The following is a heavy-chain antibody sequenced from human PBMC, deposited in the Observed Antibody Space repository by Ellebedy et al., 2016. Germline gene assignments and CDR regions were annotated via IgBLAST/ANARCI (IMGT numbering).Heavy chain of an antibody. J-gene: IGHJ3*02. CDR2: IYPGDSDT. Sequence: GESLKISXKGSGYSFTSYWIGWVRQMPGKGLEWMGIIYPGDSDTRYSPSFQGQVTISADESISTAYLQWSSLKASDTAMYYCARPVLNPSDAFDIWGQGTMVTVSS. D-gene: IGHD1-14*01. V-gene: IGHV5-51*01. CDR3: ARPVLNPSDAFDI. CDR1: GYSFTSYW.